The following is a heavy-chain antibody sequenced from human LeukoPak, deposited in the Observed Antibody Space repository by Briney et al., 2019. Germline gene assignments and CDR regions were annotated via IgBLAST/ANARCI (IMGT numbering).Heavy chain of an antibody. D-gene: IGHD3-3*01. CDR3: ARGRRSLPAY. Sequence: SETLSLTCAVYGGSFSGYYWSWIRQPPGKGLEWIGEINHSGSTNYNPSLKSRVTISVDTSKNQFSLKLSSVTAADTAVYYCARGRRSLPAYWGQGTLVTVSS. CDR2: INHSGST. CDR1: GGSFSGYY. V-gene: IGHV4-34*01. J-gene: IGHJ4*02.